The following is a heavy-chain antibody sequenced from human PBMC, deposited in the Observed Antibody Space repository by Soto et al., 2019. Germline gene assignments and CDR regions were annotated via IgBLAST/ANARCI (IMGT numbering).Heavy chain of an antibody. V-gene: IGHV1-3*01. J-gene: IGHJ4*02. CDR1: GYTFTSYA. D-gene: IGHD2-21*02. CDR3: ERVVSSAYCGGDCSDFDY. CDR2: INAGNGNT. Sequence: QVQLVQSGAEVKKPGASVKVSCKASGYTFTSYAMHWVCQAPGQRLEWMGGINAGNGNTKYSQKFQGRVTITRDTSASTAYMELSSLRSEDTAVYYCERVVSSAYCGGDCSDFDYWGQGTLVTVSS.